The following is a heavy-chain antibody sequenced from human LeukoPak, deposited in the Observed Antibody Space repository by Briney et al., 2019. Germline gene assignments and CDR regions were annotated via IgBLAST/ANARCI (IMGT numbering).Heavy chain of an antibody. V-gene: IGHV3-30*04. CDR2: MPYDGSNK. Sequence: GKSLRLSCAASGFTFSSYAMHWVRQAPGKGLEWVAVMPYDGSNKYYADSVKGRFTISRDNSKNTLYLQMSSLRAEDTAVYYCARPPIIVATTYYFDYWGQGTLVTVSS. D-gene: IGHD5-12*01. CDR3: ARPPIIVATTYYFDY. J-gene: IGHJ4*02. CDR1: GFTFSSYA.